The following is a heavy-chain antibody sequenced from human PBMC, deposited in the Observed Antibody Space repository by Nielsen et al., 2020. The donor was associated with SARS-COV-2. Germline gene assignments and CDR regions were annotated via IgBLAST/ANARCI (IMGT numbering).Heavy chain of an antibody. D-gene: IGHD6-13*01. J-gene: IGHJ6*02. Sequence: GESLKISCVASGFGFNTYSMNWVRQAPGKGLEWVSYISGGSATIYYADSVKGRFTISRDNVKNSLYLQLSSLSAEDTAVYYCARSPFHRSSWYGMDVWGQGTTVTVSS. CDR1: GFGFNTYS. V-gene: IGHV3-48*01. CDR2: ISGGSATI. CDR3: ARSPFHRSSWYGMDV.